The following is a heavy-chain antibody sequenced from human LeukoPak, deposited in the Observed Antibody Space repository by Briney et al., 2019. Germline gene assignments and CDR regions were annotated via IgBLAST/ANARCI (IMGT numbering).Heavy chain of an antibody. Sequence: KSSETLSLTCSVSGGSIRSDNYYWGWIRQPPGKGLEWIGSIYYSGSTYYNPSLKSRVTISVDTSKNQFSLKLSSVTAADTAVYYCARQGYSALDAFDIWGQGTMVTVSS. CDR2: IYYSGST. V-gene: IGHV4-39*01. J-gene: IGHJ3*02. D-gene: IGHD5-24*01. CDR1: GGSIRSDNYY. CDR3: ARQGYSALDAFDI.